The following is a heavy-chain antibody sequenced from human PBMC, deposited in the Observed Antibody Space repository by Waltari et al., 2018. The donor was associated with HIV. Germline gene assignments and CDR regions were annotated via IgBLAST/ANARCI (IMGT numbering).Heavy chain of an antibody. D-gene: IGHD3-22*01. CDR1: GYPFSASS. V-gene: IGHV1-2*02. Sequence: QVQLVPSGAEVKKPGASVKVSCTASGYPFSASSMHWVRQAPGQGLEWMGWINPNSGGTRYADKFQGRVTMTRDTSISTAYMELSRLRFDDTAVYYCARVFRGTVNYFDSRLGHWGQGTLVTVSS. J-gene: IGHJ5*02. CDR2: INPNSGGT. CDR3: ARVFRGTVNYFDSRLGH.